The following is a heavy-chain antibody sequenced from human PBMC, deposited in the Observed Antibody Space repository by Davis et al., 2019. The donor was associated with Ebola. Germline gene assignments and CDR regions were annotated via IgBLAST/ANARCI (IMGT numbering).Heavy chain of an antibody. J-gene: IGHJ3*02. V-gene: IGHV3-23*01. D-gene: IGHD5/OR15-5a*01. Sequence: GESLKISCAASGFTFSSYAMSWVRQAPGKGLEWVSAISGSGGSTYYADSVKGRFTISRDNSKNTLYLQMNSLRAEDTAVYYCAKVFYVGAFDIWGQGTMVTVSS. CDR2: ISGSGGST. CDR1: GFTFSSYA. CDR3: AKVFYVGAFDI.